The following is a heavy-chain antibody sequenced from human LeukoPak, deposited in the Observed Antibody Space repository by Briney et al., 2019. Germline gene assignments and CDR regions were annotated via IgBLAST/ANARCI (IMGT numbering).Heavy chain of an antibody. CDR3: ARGGIKGSTGPRSFDH. CDR2: IYYSGNT. CDR1: GGSITDYY. Sequence: SETVSLTCTVSGGSITDYYWSWIRQPPGKGLEWIGYIYYSGNTNYNPSLKSRVTISVDTSKTQFSLRLSSVTAADTAMYYCARGGIKGSTGPRSFDHWGQGTVVTVSS. V-gene: IGHV4-59*01. D-gene: IGHD1-26*01. J-gene: IGHJ4*02.